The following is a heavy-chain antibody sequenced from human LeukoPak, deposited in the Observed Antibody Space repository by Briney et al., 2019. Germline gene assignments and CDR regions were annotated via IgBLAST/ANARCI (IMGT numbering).Heavy chain of an antibody. V-gene: IGHV5-10-1*01. J-gene: IGHJ4*02. CDR1: GYXFTSYW. D-gene: IGHD6-19*01. CDR2: IDPSDAYT. CDR3: ARRDSSGWYNFDY. Sequence: GESLKISCKGSGYXFTSYWINWVRQMPGKGLEWMGRIDPSDAYTKYSPSFQGHVAFSVDKSISTAYLQWSRLKASDTAIYYCARRDSSGWYNFDYWGQGTLVTVSS.